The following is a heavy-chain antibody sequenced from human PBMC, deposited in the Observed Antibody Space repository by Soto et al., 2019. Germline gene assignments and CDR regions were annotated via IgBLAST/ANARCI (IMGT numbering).Heavy chain of an antibody. V-gene: IGHV4-30-4*01. D-gene: IGHD3-10*01. CDR2: VYFTGTT. Sequence: QLQLQESGPGLVKPSQTLSLTCTVSGGSINNGHFYWGWIRQPPGKGLEWIGYVYFTGTTYLNPSLKSRISMSFETSKNQFSLKLSSVTAADTAVDYCVRGYYYGSGSLHWFDPWGQGTLVTVSS. CDR1: GGSINNGHFY. J-gene: IGHJ5*02. CDR3: VRGYYYGSGSLHWFDP.